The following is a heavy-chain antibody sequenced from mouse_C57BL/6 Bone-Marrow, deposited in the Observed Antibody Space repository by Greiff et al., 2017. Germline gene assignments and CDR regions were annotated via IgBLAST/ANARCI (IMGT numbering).Heavy chain of an antibody. CDR3: ATGGSSFAY. CDR2: INPNNGGT. Sequence: VQLQQSGPELVKPGASVKISCKASGYTFTDYYMNWVKQSHGKSLEWIGDINPNNGGTSYNQKFKGKATLTVDKSSSTAYMELRSLTSEDSAVYSGATGGSSFAYWGQGTLVTVSA. J-gene: IGHJ3*01. V-gene: IGHV1-26*01. CDR1: GYTFTDYY. D-gene: IGHD1-1*01.